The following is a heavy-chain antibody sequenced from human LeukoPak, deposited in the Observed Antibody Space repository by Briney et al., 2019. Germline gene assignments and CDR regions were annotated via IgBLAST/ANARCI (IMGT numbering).Heavy chain of an antibody. CDR2: ISDSGDGT. Sequence: PGGSLRLSCAGSGFTFRSYAMSWVRQSPVKGLEWVSAISDSGDGTYYVDSVKARFTISRDNSKNTVYLEMSSLRAEDTAVYYCVREVSAWPKNWFDPWGQGTLVTVSS. CDR3: VREVSAWPKNWFDP. V-gene: IGHV3-23*01. J-gene: IGHJ5*02. CDR1: GFTFRSYA. D-gene: IGHD3-3*01.